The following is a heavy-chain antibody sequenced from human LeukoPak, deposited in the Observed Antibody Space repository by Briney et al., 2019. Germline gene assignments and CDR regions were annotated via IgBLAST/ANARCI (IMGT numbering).Heavy chain of an antibody. V-gene: IGHV5-51*01. J-gene: IGHJ5*02. Sequence: GESLKISCKGSGYSFTSYWIGWVRQTPGKGLEWMGIIYPGDSDTRYSPSFQGQVTISADKSISTAYLQWSSLKASDTAMYYCARLFQVVPAAPGNWFDPWGQGTLVTVSS. CDR1: GYSFTSYW. CDR3: ARLFQVVPAAPGNWFDP. CDR2: IYPGDSDT. D-gene: IGHD2-2*01.